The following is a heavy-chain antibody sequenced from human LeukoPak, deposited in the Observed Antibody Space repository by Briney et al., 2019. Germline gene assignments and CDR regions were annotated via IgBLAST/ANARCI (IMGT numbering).Heavy chain of an antibody. CDR1: GFTFDNYA. J-gene: IGHJ3*02. CDR2: ISWNTGNI. D-gene: IGHD3-16*01. CDR3: AKGTTFDAFDM. Sequence: GGSLRLSCAAAGFTFDNYAMHWVRHAPGKGLEWVSRISWNTGNIDYADSVEGRFTISRDNAKNSLYLQMNSLRAEDTALYYCAKGTTFDAFDMWGQGTMVTVSS. V-gene: IGHV3-9*01.